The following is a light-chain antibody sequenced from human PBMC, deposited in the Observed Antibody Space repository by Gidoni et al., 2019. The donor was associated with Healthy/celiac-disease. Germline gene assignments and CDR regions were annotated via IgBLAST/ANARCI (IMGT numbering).Light chain of an antibody. CDR3: QSADSSGTDVV. CDR2: KDS. Sequence: SYEPTQPPSVSVSPGQTARFTCSGDSLQKQYAYWYQQKPGQAPVLVIYKDSERPSGIPERFSGSSSGTTVTLTISGVQAEDEADYYCQSADSSGTDVVFGGGTKLTVL. J-gene: IGLJ2*01. CDR1: SLQKQY. V-gene: IGLV3-25*02.